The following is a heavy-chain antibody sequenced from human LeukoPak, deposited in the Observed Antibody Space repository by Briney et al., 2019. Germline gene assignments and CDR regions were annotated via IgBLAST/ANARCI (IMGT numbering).Heavy chain of an antibody. D-gene: IGHD3-16*01. V-gene: IGHV4-34*01. J-gene: IGHJ6*02. CDR3: ARGGSGRYGYYYYGMDV. Sequence: PSETLSLTCAVYGGSFSGYYWSWIRQPPGKGLEWIGELNHSGSTNYNPSLKSRVTISVDTSKNQFSLKLSSVTAADTAVYYCARGGSGRYGYYYYGMDVWDQGTTVTVSS. CDR2: LNHSGST. CDR1: GGSFSGYY.